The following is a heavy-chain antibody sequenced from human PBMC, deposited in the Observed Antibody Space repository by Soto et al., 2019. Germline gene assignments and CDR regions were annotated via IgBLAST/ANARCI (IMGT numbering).Heavy chain of an antibody. CDR2: INPSGGST. CDR3: ARDRRDGYNTFDY. Sequence: GASVKVSCKASGYTFTSYEMYWVRQAPGQGLEWMGIINPSGGSTTYAQKFQGRVTMTRDTSTSTVYMGLSSLRSEDTAVYYCARDRRDGYNTFDYWGQGTLVTVSS. J-gene: IGHJ4*02. CDR1: GYTFTSYE. D-gene: IGHD5-12*01. V-gene: IGHV1-46*01.